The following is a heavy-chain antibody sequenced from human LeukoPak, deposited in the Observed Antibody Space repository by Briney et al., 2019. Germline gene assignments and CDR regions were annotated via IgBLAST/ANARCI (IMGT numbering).Heavy chain of an antibody. Sequence: SETLSLTCTVSGGSISSYYWSWIRQPPGKGLEWIGYIYYSGSTNYNPSLKSRVTISVDTSKNQVSLNLSSVTAADTALYYCAKQGRQIPFGGVVAIAPFDIWGQGTMVTVSS. CDR1: GGSISSYY. V-gene: IGHV4-59*08. J-gene: IGHJ3*02. CDR2: IYYSGST. CDR3: AKQGRQIPFGGVVAIAPFDI. D-gene: IGHD3-16*02.